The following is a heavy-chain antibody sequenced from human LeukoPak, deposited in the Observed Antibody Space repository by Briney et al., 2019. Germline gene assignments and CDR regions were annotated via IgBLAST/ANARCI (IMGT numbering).Heavy chain of an antibody. D-gene: IGHD5-18*01. CDR3: ARGVHNYGNFDY. J-gene: IGHJ4*02. V-gene: IGHV1-46*01. CDR2: INPSGGST. CDR1: GYTFTSYY. Sequence: ASVKVPCKASGYTFTSYYMHWVRQAPAQGFEWMGVINPSGGSTNYAQKFQGRVTMTRDTSTSTVYMELRSLRSEDTAVYSCARGVHNYGNFDYWGQGTLVTVSS.